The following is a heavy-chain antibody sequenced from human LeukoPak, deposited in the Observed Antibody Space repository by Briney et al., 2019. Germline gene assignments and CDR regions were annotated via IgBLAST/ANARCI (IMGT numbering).Heavy chain of an antibody. CDR2: IHHSGST. CDR1: GGSISSGYY. Sequence: ASETLSLTCTVSGGSISSGYYWGWIRQPPGKGLEWIGSIHHSGSTYYNPSLKSRVTISVDTSKNQFSLKLRSVTAADTAVYYCARDTTDLGYWGQGTLVTVSS. D-gene: IGHD4-11*01. J-gene: IGHJ4*02. CDR3: ARDTTDLGY. V-gene: IGHV4-38-2*02.